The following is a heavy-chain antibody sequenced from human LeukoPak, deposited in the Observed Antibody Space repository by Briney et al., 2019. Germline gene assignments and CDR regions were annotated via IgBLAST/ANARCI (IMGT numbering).Heavy chain of an antibody. CDR2: IIPIFGTP. CDR1: GGTFRTYS. J-gene: IGHJ6*03. V-gene: IGHV1-69*05. CDR3: ARVDRYHFYLDV. Sequence: SVKVSCKASGGTFRTYSVTWVRQAPGQGLEWMGGIIPIFGTPNYAQKFQGRVKVTTDDAAGTAYMELSSLMSEDTAIYYCARVDRYHFYLDVWGKGAPVTVSS.